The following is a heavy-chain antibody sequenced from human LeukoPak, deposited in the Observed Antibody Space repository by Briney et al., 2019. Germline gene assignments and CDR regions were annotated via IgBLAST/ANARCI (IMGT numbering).Heavy chain of an antibody. Sequence: SETLSLTCTVSGGSISSYYWSWIRQPPGKGLEWIGYIYYSGSTNYNPSLKSRVTISVDTSKNQFSLKLSSVTAADTAVYYCARDLDGSATNWFDPWGQGTLVIVSS. J-gene: IGHJ5*02. CDR3: ARDLDGSATNWFDP. CDR1: GGSISSYY. V-gene: IGHV4-59*01. CDR2: IYYSGST. D-gene: IGHD3-10*01.